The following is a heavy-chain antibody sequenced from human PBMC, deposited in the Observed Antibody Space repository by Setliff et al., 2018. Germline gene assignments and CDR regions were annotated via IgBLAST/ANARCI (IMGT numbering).Heavy chain of an antibody. CDR3: ARHGDASFYYDILTGYSPPYYFDY. CDR1: GYIFTNYG. J-gene: IGHJ4*02. CDR2: ISGYNGNT. Sequence: ASVKVSCKASGYIFTNYGVGWVRQAPGQGLEWMGWISGYNGNTNYAQKVQGRVTMTTDTSTSTAYMELRSLRSGGTAVYYCARHGDASFYYDILTGYSPPYYFDYWGQGTLVTVSS. D-gene: IGHD3-9*01. V-gene: IGHV1-18*01.